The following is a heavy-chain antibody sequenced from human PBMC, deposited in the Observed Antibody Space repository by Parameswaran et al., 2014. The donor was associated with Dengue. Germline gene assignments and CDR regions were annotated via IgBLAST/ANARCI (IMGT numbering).Heavy chain of an antibody. J-gene: IGHJ4*02. CDR2: VNHDGYT. D-gene: IGHD6-19*01. CDR3: ARGGLRQLLLY. Sequence: RWIRQPPGKGLEWIGEVNHDGYTNYNPSLKSRVTISADTSKNQFSLRLTSVTAADTAVYFCARGGLRQLLLYWGQGTLVTVSS. V-gene: IGHV4-34*01.